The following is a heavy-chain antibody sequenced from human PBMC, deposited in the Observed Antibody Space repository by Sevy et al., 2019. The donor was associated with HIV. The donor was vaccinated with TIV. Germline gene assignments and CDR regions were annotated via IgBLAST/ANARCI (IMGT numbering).Heavy chain of an antibody. J-gene: IGHJ6*02. CDR2: IIPLFGTT. D-gene: IGHD1-1*01. CDR1: GGPFNTYA. Sequence: ASVKVSCKASGGPFNTYAITWIRQAPGQGLEWMEGIIPLFGTTTYAHHFQGRITITADESRTTAYMELSSLRSEDTAVYYCASETEGPVQLERLTSYYGMDIWGQGTTVTVSS. CDR3: ASETEGPVQLERLTSYYGMDI. V-gene: IGHV1-69*13.